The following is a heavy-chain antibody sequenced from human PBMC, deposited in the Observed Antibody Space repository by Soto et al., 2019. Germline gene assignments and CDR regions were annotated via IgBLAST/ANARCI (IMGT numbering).Heavy chain of an antibody. D-gene: IGHD2-2*01. CDR2: ISAYNGNT. V-gene: IGHV1-18*01. J-gene: IGHJ5*02. Sequence: ASVKVSCKASGYTFTSYGISWVRQAPGQGLERMGWISAYNGNTNYAQKLQGRVTMTTDTSTSTAYMELRSLRSDDTAVFYCARGIVVVPAAISWFDPWGQGTLVTVSS. CDR3: ARGIVVVPAAISWFDP. CDR1: GYTFTSYG.